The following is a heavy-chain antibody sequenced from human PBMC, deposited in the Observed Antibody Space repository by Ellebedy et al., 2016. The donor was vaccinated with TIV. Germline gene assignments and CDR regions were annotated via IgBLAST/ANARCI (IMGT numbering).Heavy chain of an antibody. J-gene: IGHJ4*02. D-gene: IGHD1-14*01. CDR1: GFTFSIYA. Sequence: PGGSLRLSCAASGFTFSIYAMSWVRQAPGKGLEWVSAISGSGGSTYYAGAVKGRFTISRDNSKSTWYLQMNSLRAEDTAVYFCAKDREFQHPEEFDYWGQGTLVTVSS. CDR2: ISGSGGST. V-gene: IGHV3-23*01. CDR3: AKDREFQHPEEFDY.